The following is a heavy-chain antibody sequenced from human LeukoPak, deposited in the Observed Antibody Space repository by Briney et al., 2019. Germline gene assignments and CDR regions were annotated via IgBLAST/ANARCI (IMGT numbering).Heavy chain of an antibody. CDR1: GGSFSGYY. D-gene: IGHD3-16*01. CDR2: INHSGST. J-gene: IGHJ3*02. CDR3: ARDELGGGAFDI. V-gene: IGHV4-34*01. Sequence: SETLSLTCAVYGGSFSGYYWSWIRQPPGKGLEWIGEINHSGSTNYNPSLKSRVTISVDTSKNQFSLKLSSVTAADTAVYYCARDELGGGAFDIWGQGTMVTVSS.